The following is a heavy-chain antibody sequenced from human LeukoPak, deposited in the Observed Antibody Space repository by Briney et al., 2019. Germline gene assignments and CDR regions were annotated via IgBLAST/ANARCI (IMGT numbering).Heavy chain of an antibody. V-gene: IGHV4-4*02. Sequence: PSETLSLTCAVSGYSITSSSWWGWIRQPPGKGLEWIGEMYLSGTTHSNPSVKSRVTISIDKSKNQFFLNLSSVTAADTAVYYCAGLVGRYSSGLYYYYFDYWGQGTLVTVSS. CDR3: AGLVGRYSSGLYYYYFDY. CDR1: GYSITSSSW. D-gene: IGHD3-22*01. J-gene: IGHJ4*02. CDR2: MYLSGTT.